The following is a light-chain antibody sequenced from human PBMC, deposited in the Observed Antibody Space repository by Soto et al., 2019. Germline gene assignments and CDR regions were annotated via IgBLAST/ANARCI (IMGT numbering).Light chain of an antibody. Sequence: QSVLTQPPSVSGAPGQRVTISCTGNNSNLGAGYDVHWYQQLPGAAPKLVIFGNRNRPSGVPERFSGSKSGTSASLAISGLQSEDEADYYCAAWDDSLNAVVFGGGTKLTVL. CDR2: GNR. J-gene: IGLJ2*01. CDR1: NSNLGAGYD. CDR3: AAWDDSLNAVV. V-gene: IGLV1-40*01.